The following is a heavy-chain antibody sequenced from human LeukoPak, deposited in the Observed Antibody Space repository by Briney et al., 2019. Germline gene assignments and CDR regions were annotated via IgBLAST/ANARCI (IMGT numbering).Heavy chain of an antibody. J-gene: IGHJ4*02. CDR2: MSSDVSTI. CDR3: AREVIRPYFDY. Sequence: GGSLRLSCAASGFTFRDYVIHWVRQAPGKGLEWVAVMSSDVSTIYYADSVKGRFTISRDNFEYTLYLQMNSLRTEDSAVYYCAREVIRPYFDYWGQGTLVTVSS. D-gene: IGHD2-21*01. CDR1: GFTFRDYV. V-gene: IGHV3-30*04.